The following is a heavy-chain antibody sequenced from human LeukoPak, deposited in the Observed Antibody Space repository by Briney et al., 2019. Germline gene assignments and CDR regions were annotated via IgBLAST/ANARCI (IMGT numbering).Heavy chain of an antibody. D-gene: IGHD3-10*01. Sequence: PGGSLRLSCAASGFTFSSYWMSWVRQAPGKGLEWVASIKQGGSEKYYVDSVKGRFTISRDNAKNSLYLQMNSLRAEDTAAYYCAREYYGSGSSDYWGQGTLVTVSS. V-gene: IGHV3-7*01. CDR1: GFTFSSYW. CDR2: IKQGGSEK. J-gene: IGHJ4*02. CDR3: AREYYGSGSSDY.